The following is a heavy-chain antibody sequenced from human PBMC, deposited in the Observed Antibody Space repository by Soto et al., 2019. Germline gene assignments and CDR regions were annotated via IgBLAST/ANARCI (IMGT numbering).Heavy chain of an antibody. Sequence: EVQLLESGGDLVQPGESLRLSCEASGFAFSNYAMNWVRQAPGKGLEWVSAISATSGNTYYADSVKGRFTISRDNSKNTLFLQINSLTAVDPAVYYCGKGRGGVVTTGYWGQGTRVTVAS. CDR2: ISATSGNT. CDR3: GKGRGGVVTTGY. V-gene: IGHV3-23*01. CDR1: GFAFSNYA. D-gene: IGHD3-16*01. J-gene: IGHJ4*02.